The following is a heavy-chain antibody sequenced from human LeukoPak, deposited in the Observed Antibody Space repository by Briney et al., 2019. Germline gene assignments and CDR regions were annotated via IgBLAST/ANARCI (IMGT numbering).Heavy chain of an antibody. CDR2: ISAYNGNT. CDR1: GYTFTAYN. V-gene: IGHV1-18*04. Sequence: ASVKVSCKASGYTFTAYNIHWVRQAPGQGLEWMGWISAYNGNTNYAQKLQGRVTMTTDTSTSTAYMELRSLRSDDTAVYYCARDHGSGFTDYWGQGTLVTVSS. CDR3: ARDHGSGFTDY. J-gene: IGHJ4*02. D-gene: IGHD3-10*01.